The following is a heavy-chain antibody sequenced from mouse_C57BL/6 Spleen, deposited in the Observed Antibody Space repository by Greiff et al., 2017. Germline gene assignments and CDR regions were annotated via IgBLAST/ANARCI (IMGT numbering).Heavy chain of an antibody. J-gene: IGHJ4*01. CDR3: ARSRGRGYAMDY. Sequence: EVKLVESGGGLVQPGGSLSLSCAASGFTFTDYYMSWVRQPPGKALEWLGFIRNKANGYTSKYSASVKGRFTISRDNSPSILYLQRNALRAEDSATYYCARSRGRGYAMDYWGQGTSVTVSS. CDR1: GFTFTDYY. V-gene: IGHV7-3*01. CDR2: IRNKANGYTS.